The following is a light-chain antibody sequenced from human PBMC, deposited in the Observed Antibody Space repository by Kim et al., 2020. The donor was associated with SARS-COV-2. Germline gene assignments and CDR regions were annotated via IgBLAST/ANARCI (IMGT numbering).Light chain of an antibody. Sequence: SPGERATLSCRASQTISSNLAWYQQKPGQAPRLLIYDASNRATGIPARFSGSGSGTDFTLTISSLEPEDFAVYYCQQRSNWPPVTFGPGTKVDIK. CDR2: DAS. CDR1: QTISSN. CDR3: QQRSNWPPVT. V-gene: IGKV3-11*01. J-gene: IGKJ3*01.